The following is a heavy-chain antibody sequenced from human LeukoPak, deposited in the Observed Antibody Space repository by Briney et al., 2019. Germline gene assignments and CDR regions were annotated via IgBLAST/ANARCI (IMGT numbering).Heavy chain of an antibody. CDR2: ISGSGGST. D-gene: IGHD3-9*01. V-gene: IGHV3-23*01. CDR3: ASGSRTYYDILTGPNWFDP. CDR1: GFTFSSYG. Sequence: GGSLRLSCAASGFTFSSYGMSWVRQAPGKGLEWVSAISGSGGSTYYADSVKGRFTISRDNAKNSLYLQMNSLRAEDTAVYYCASGSRTYYDILTGPNWFDPWGQGTLVTVSS. J-gene: IGHJ5*02.